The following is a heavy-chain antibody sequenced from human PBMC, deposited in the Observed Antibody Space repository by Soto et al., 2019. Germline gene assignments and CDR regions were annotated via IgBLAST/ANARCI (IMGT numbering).Heavy chain of an antibody. J-gene: IGHJ3*02. Sequence: GASVKVSCKASGGTFSSYTISWVRQAPGQGLEWMGRIIPVLGIANYAQKFQGRVTITADKSTSTAYMELSSLRSEDTAVYYCARAYDFWSGQDAFDIWGQGTMVTVSS. CDR3: ARAYDFWSGQDAFDI. CDR1: GGTFSSYT. D-gene: IGHD3-3*01. V-gene: IGHV1-69*02. CDR2: IIPVLGIA.